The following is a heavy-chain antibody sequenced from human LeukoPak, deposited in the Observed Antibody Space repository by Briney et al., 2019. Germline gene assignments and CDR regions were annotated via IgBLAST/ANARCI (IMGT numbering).Heavy chain of an antibody. J-gene: IGHJ6*02. CDR1: GYTLTELS. CDR3: ATAGYCSSTSCYTVFHYGMDV. V-gene: IGHV1-24*01. CDR2: FDPEDGET. D-gene: IGHD2-2*02. Sequence: ASVKVSCKVSGYTLTELSMHWVRQAPGKGLEWMGGFDPEDGETIYAQKFQGRVTMTEDTSTDTAYMELSSLRSEDTAVYYCATAGYCSSTSCYTVFHYGMDVWGQGTTVTVSS.